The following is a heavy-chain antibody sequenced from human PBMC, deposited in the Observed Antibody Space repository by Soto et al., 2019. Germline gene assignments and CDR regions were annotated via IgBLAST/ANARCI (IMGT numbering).Heavy chain of an antibody. V-gene: IGHV3-64D*06. D-gene: IGHD2-21*01. CDR3: VNDLHTSDWC. CDR2: IGPNGGGA. J-gene: IGHJ4*02. CDR1: GFTFSGHT. Sequence: EVQLVESGGGLVQPGGSLRLSCSASGFTFSGHTMYWVRQAPGKGVEYVSAIGPNGGGAYYADSVSGRFTIPRDNSKNTLNLQMSSLRVEDTALYYCVNDLHTSDWCWGQGTLVTVS.